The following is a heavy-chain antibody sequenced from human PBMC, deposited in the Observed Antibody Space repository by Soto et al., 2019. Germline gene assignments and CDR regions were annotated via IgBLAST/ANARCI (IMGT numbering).Heavy chain of an antibody. CDR2: ISYDGSNK. V-gene: IGHV3-30*18. CDR3: AKNYYYDSSGYYYSYYFDY. CDR1: GFTFSSYG. Sequence: SGGSLRLSCAASGFTFSSYGMHWVRQAPGKGLEWVAVISYDGSNKYYADSVKGRFTISRDNSKNTLYLQMNSLRAEDTAVYYCAKNYYYDSSGYYYSYYFDYWGQGTLVTVSS. J-gene: IGHJ4*02. D-gene: IGHD3-22*01.